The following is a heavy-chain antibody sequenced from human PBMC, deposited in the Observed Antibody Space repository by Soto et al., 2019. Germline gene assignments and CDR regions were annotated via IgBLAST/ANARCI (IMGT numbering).Heavy chain of an antibody. CDR1: GYTFASYG. Sequence: GASVKVSCKASGYTFASYGRSWVRQAPGQGLEWMGWISAYNGNTNYAQKLQGRVTMTTDTSTSTAYMELRSLRSDDTAVYYCARDRSHIVVVPAAIYYYYYGMDVWGQGTTVTVSS. CDR3: ARDRSHIVVVPAAIYYYYYGMDV. D-gene: IGHD2-2*01. J-gene: IGHJ6*02. CDR2: ISAYNGNT. V-gene: IGHV1-18*01.